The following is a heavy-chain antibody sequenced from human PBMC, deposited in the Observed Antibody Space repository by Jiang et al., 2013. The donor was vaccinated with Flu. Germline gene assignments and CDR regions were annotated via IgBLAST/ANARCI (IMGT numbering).Heavy chain of an antibody. CDR2: MNPNSGNT. Sequence: GAEVKKPGASVKVSCKASGYTFTSYDINWVRQATGQGLEWMGWMNPNSGNTGYAQKFQGRVTMTRNTSISTAYMELSSLRSEDTAVYYCAREGCSGGSCYSNPLGDWGQGTLGHRLL. J-gene: IGHJ4*02. D-gene: IGHD2-15*01. CDR3: AREGCSGGSCYSNPLGD. CDR1: GYTFTSYD. V-gene: IGHV1-8*01.